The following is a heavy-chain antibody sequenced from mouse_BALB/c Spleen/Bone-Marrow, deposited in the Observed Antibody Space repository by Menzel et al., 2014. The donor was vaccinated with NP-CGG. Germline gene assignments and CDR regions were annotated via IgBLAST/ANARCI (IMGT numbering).Heavy chain of an antibody. CDR3: NANWDY. CDR1: GFNIKDYY. V-gene: IGHV14-4*02. CDR2: IDPENGAT. J-gene: IGHJ2*01. Sequence: VQLQQSGAELVMSGASVKLSCTASGFNIKDYYMHWVKQRPEQGLEWIGWIDPENGATEYAPKFQGKATMTEDTSSNTAYLQLSSLTSEDTAVYYCNANWDYWGQGTTLTVSS. D-gene: IGHD4-1*01.